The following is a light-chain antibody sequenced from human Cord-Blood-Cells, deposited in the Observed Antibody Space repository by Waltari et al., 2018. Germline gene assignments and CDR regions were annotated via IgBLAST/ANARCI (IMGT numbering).Light chain of an antibody. CDR1: RRDVGSYNL. CDR2: EGS. CDR3: CSYAGSHWV. V-gene: IGLV2-23*01. Sequence: QSALTQPASVSGSPGQSITISCTGTRRDVGSYNLVSWYQQHPGKAPKLMIYEGSKRPSGVSNRFSGSKSGNMASLTISGLQAEDEADYYCCSYAGSHWVFGGGTKLTVL. J-gene: IGLJ3*02.